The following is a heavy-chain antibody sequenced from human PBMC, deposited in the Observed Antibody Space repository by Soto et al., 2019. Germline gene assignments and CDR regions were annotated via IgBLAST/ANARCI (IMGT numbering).Heavy chain of an antibody. Sequence: SETLSLTCTVSDGSISSGGYYWSWIRQHPGKGLEWIGYIYYSGSTYYNPSLKSRVTISVDTSKNQFSLKLSSVTAADTAVYYCATFTVTTVPFFDYWGQGTLVTVSS. CDR3: ATFTVTTVPFFDY. J-gene: IGHJ4*02. CDR1: DGSISSGGYY. CDR2: IYYSGST. D-gene: IGHD4-4*01. V-gene: IGHV4-31*03.